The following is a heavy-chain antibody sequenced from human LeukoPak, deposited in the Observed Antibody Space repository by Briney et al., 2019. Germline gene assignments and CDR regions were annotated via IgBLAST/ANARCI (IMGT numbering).Heavy chain of an antibody. CDR1: GFTFSSYA. Sequence: GGSLRLSCAASGFTFSSYAMHWVRQAPGKGLEWVAVISYDGSNKYYADSVKGRFTISRDNSKNTLYLQMNSLRAEDTAMYYCARGSHYYDSSGYYFDYWGQGTLVTVSS. J-gene: IGHJ4*02. D-gene: IGHD3-22*01. CDR2: ISYDGSNK. V-gene: IGHV3-30-3*01. CDR3: ARGSHYYDSSGYYFDY.